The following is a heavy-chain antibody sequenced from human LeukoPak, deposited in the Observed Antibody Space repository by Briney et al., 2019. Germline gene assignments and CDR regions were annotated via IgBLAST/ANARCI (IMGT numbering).Heavy chain of an antibody. CDR3: ARGDFLSSTSCYTCGDGPYYYYYMDV. V-gene: IGHV1-8*03. CDR2: MNPNSGNT. CDR1: GYTFTSYD. J-gene: IGHJ6*03. Sequence: ASVTVSCTASGYTFTSYDINWVRQATGPGLEWMGWMNPNSGNTGYAQKLQGRVTLTRNTSISPAYMELGSLRSEDTAVYYCARGDFLSSTSCYTCGDGPYYYYYMDVWGKGTTVTVSS. D-gene: IGHD2-2*02.